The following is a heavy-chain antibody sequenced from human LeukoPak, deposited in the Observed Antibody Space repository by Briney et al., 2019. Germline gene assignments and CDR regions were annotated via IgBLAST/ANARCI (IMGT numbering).Heavy chain of an antibody. Sequence: GASLKISCKGSGYRFNAYWIAWVRQMPGKGLEWMGIIYPDDSDTRYSPSFQGQVTISADKSVRTAYLQWSSLKASDTAMYYCARPNITSYYDSRGYVDVWGQGTMVTVSS. D-gene: IGHD3-22*01. CDR1: GYRFNAYW. CDR3: ARPNITSYYDSRGYVDV. V-gene: IGHV5-51*01. J-gene: IGHJ3*01. CDR2: IYPDDSDT.